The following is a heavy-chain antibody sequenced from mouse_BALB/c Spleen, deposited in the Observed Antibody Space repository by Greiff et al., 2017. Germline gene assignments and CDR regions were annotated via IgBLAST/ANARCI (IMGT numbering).Heavy chain of an antibody. CDR3: ARGRYDVFLFDD. V-gene: IGHV5-6*01. D-gene: IGHD2-14*01. Sequence: EVKLMESGGDLVKPGGSLKLSCAASGFTFSSYGMSWVRQTPDKRLEWVATISSGGSYTYYPDSVKGRFTISRDNAKNTLYLQMSSLKSEDTAMYYCARGRYDVFLFDDWGQGTTLTVSS. J-gene: IGHJ2*01. CDR2: ISSGGSYT. CDR1: GFTFSSYG.